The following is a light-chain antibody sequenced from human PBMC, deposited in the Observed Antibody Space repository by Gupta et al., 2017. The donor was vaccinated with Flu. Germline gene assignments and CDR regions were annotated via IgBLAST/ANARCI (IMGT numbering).Light chain of an antibody. Sequence: EIVMTQSPATLSVSPGERATLSCRASQSVSTNLAWYQQKPGQAPRLLIYGTSTRATGIPARFSGSRSGTXFTLTIXSLQSEDFAVYYCQQYDNWPGTFGXGTKLEIK. CDR2: GTS. J-gene: IGKJ2*01. CDR3: QQYDNWPGT. V-gene: IGKV3-15*01. CDR1: QSVSTN.